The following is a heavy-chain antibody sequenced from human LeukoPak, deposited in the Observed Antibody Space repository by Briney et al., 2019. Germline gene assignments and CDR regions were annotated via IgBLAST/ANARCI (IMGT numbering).Heavy chain of an antibody. D-gene: IGHD3-10*01. Sequence: ASVKVSCKASGYTFTSFYMHWVRQAPGQGLEWMGIINPRGGSATSAQKFQGRVTLTRDTSTSTVYMVLSSLRSEDTAVYYCARDYHGSGSLTTFDYWGQGTLFTVSS. CDR3: ARDYHGSGSLTTFDY. V-gene: IGHV1-46*01. CDR2: INPRGGSA. J-gene: IGHJ4*02. CDR1: GYTFTSFY.